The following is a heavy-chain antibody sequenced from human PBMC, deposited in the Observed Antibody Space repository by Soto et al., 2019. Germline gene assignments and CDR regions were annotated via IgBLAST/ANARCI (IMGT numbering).Heavy chain of an antibody. V-gene: IGHV4-4*02. CDR2: IYQSGST. CDR1: GGSISISNW. Sequence: QVQLQESGPGLVKPSGTLSLTCAVSGGSISISNWWSWVRQPPGKGLEWIGEIYQSGSTNYNPSLKSRVTISVDKSKNQFSLKLSSVTAADTAVYYCARDPGDGDYEGYYYYGMDVWGQGTTVTVSS. D-gene: IGHD4-17*01. CDR3: ARDPGDGDYEGYYYYGMDV. J-gene: IGHJ6*02.